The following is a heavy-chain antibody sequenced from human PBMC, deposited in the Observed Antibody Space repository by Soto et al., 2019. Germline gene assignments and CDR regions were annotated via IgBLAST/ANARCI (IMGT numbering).Heavy chain of an antibody. Sequence: EVQLVESGGGLVQPGGSLRLYCAASGFTVSSNYMSWVRQAPGKGLEWVSVIYSGGTTYYADSVKGRFTISRDNSKNTLYLQMNSLRGEDTAVYYCARNGDSSDYRGWFDPWGQGTLVTVSS. V-gene: IGHV3-66*01. CDR3: ARNGDSSDYRGWFDP. CDR1: GFTVSSNY. CDR2: IYSGGTT. D-gene: IGHD3-22*01. J-gene: IGHJ5*02.